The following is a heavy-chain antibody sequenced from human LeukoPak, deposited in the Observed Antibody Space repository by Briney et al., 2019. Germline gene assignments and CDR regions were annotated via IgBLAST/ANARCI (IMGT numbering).Heavy chain of an antibody. V-gene: IGHV1-69*13. J-gene: IGHJ6*03. CDR2: IIPIFGTA. CDR3: ARGVLTGTTLSGYYYYMDV. D-gene: IGHD1-7*01. CDR1: GYTFDSYG. Sequence: GASVKVSCEASGYTFDSYGISWVRQAPGQGLEWMGGIIPIFGTANYAQKFQGRVTITADESTSTAYMELSSLRSEDTAVYYCARGVLTGTTLSGYYYYMDVWGKGTTVTVSS.